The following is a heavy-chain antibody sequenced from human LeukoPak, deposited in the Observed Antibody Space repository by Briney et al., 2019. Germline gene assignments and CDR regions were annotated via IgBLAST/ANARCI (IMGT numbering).Heavy chain of an antibody. CDR3: AREGITFDY. J-gene: IGHJ4*02. CDR2: IYHSGST. Sequence: PSETLSLTCTVSGYSISSGYYWGWIRQPPGKGLEWIGSIYHSGSTYYNPSLKSRVTISVDTSKNQFSLKLSSVTAADTAVYYCAREGITFDYWGQGTLVTVSS. V-gene: IGHV4-38-2*02. D-gene: IGHD3-10*01. CDR1: GYSISSGYY.